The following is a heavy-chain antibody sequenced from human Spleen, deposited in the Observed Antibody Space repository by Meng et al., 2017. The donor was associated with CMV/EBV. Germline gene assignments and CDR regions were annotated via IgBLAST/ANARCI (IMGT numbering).Heavy chain of an antibody. Sequence: GESLKISCAASGFTFSSYWMSWVRQAPGKGLEWVANIKQDGSEKYYVDSVQGRFTISRDNAKNSLFLQMSSLRVEDTAMYYCARAGLGYCSVTSCYNDYWGQGTLVTVSS. CDR3: ARAGLGYCSVTSCYNDY. V-gene: IGHV3-7*01. CDR1: GFTFSSYW. J-gene: IGHJ4*02. CDR2: IKQDGSEK. D-gene: IGHD2-2*02.